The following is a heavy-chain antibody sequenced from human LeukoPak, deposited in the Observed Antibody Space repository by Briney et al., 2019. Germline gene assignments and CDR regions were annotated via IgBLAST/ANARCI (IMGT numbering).Heavy chain of an antibody. V-gene: IGHV6-1*01. CDR2: TYYRSKWYN. CDR1: GDSVSSNSAA. Sequence: SQTLSLTCAISGDSVSSNSAAWNWIRQSPSRGLEWLGRTYYRSKWYNDYAVSVKSRITINPDTSKNQFSLQLNSVTPEDTAVYYCARDSFNTGLWQYYLDYWGQGTLVTVSS. J-gene: IGHJ4*02. D-gene: IGHD5-18*01. CDR3: ARDSFNTGLWQYYLDY.